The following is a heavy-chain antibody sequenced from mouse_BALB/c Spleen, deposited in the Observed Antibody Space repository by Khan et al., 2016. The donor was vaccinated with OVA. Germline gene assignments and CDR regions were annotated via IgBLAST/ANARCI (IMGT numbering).Heavy chain of an antibody. CDR3: ARSYGSWAMDY. J-gene: IGHJ4*01. CDR2: ITYSCNI. Sequence: VQLVESGPSLVKPSQTLSHSCSVTGDSITSGFWNWIRQFPGNKFEYLGHITYSCNIYYKPSLKSLISITRDTSKSQYYLQLNSVTTEDTATYYCARSYGSWAMDYWGQGTSVTVSS. CDR1: GDSITSGF. V-gene: IGHV3-8*02. D-gene: IGHD1-1*01.